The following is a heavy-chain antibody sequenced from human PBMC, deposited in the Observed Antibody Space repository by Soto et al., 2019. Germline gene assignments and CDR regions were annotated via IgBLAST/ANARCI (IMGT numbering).Heavy chain of an antibody. V-gene: IGHV1-2*04. D-gene: IGHD5-12*01. CDR2: INPNSGGT. CDR3: ARAFRGYDLTAFDY. CDR1: GYTFTGYY. J-gene: IGHJ4*02. Sequence: ASVKVSCKASGYTFTGYYMHWVRQAPGQGLEWMGWINPNSGGTNYAQKFQGWVTMTRDTSISTAYMELSRLRSDDTAVYYCARAFRGYDLTAFDYWGQGTLVTVSS.